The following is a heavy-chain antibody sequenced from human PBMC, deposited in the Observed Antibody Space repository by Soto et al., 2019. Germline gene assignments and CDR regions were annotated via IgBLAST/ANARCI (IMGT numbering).Heavy chain of an antibody. CDR1: GDSVSSNSVA. CDR2: TYYRSKWYN. D-gene: IGHD3-3*01. J-gene: IGHJ3*02. V-gene: IGHV6-1*01. Sequence: QVQLQQSGPGLVKPSQTLSLTCAISGDSVSSNSVAWNWIRQSPSRGLEWLGRTYYRSKWYNGYGVNVKGRITINPDTSKNQFSLQLNSVTPEDTAVYYCARGRFNAFGIWGQGTMVTVSS. CDR3: ARGRFNAFGI.